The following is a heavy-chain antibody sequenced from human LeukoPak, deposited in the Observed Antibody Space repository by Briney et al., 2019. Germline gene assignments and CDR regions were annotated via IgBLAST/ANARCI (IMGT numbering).Heavy chain of an antibody. V-gene: IGHV1-2*02. CDR3: ARDLAAAHYY. D-gene: IGHD6-25*01. CDR1: GYTFTGYY. Sequence: ASVKVSWKASGYTFTGYYMHWVRQAPGQGLEWMGWINSNSGDTNYAQKFQGRVTMTRGTSISTGYMELSRLRSDDTAIYYCARDLAAAHYYWGQGTLVTVSS. CDR2: INSNSGDT. J-gene: IGHJ4*02.